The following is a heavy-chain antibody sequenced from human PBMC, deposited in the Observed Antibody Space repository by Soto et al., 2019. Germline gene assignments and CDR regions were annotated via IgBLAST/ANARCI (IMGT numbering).Heavy chain of an antibody. V-gene: IGHV4-61*01. Sequence: SETLSLTCTVSGGSVSIGSYYWSCIRQPPGKGLEWIGYIYYSGSTNYNSSLKSRVTISVDTSKNQFSMKLSSVTAADTAVYYCARQSGGSGYYYYGMDVWGQGTTVTVSS. CDR3: ARQSGGSGYYYYGMDV. J-gene: IGHJ6*02. CDR1: GGSVSIGSYY. D-gene: IGHD2-15*01. CDR2: IYYSGST.